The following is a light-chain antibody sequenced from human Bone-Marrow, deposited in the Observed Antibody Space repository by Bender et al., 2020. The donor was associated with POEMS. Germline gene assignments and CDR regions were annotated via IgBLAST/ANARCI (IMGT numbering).Light chain of an antibody. V-gene: IGLV3-21*02. CDR1: NIGSKT. CDR2: DDR. CDR3: QVWDSSRDLVV. J-gene: IGLJ2*01. Sequence: SYVVTQPPSVSVAPRQTATITCEGDNIGSKTVHWYQQKPGQAPVLVVYDDRHRPSGIPERISGSISGNTATLTITTVEAGDEDDYYCQVWDSSRDLVVFGGGTKLTVL.